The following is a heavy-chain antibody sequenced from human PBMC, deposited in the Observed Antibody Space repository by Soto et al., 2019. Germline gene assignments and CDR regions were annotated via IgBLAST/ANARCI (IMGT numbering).Heavy chain of an antibody. V-gene: IGHV3-9*01. CDR1: GFTFDDYA. Sequence: EVQLVESGGGLVQPGRSLRLSCAASGFTFDDYAMHWVRRVPGKGLEWVSSITWNSNVIGYADSVKGRFTISRDNAKNSLYVQMNSLRPEDTALYYCAKGGPDAFCSGGRCYFDFWGQGALVTVSS. CDR2: ITWNSNVI. J-gene: IGHJ4*02. D-gene: IGHD2-15*01. CDR3: AKGGPDAFCSGGRCYFDF.